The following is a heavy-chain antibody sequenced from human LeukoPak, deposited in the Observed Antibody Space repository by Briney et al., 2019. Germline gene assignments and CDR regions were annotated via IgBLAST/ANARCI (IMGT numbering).Heavy chain of an antibody. CDR1: GGSISSGDYY. V-gene: IGHV4-30-4*01. J-gene: IGHJ4*02. CDR3: ARTMTTVILRVQWPGLFDY. D-gene: IGHD4-11*01. Sequence: SETLSLTCTVSGGSISSGDYYWSWIRQPPGKGLEWIGYIYYSGSTYYNPSLKSRVTISVDTSKNQSSLKLSSVTAADTAVYYCARTMTTVILRVQWPGLFDYWGQGTLVTVSS. CDR2: IYYSGST.